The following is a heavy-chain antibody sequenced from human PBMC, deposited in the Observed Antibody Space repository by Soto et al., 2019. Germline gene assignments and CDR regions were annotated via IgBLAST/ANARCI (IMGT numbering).Heavy chain of an antibody. CDR2: IYYSGST. CDR1: GGSISSGGYY. D-gene: IGHD2-15*01. J-gene: IGHJ6*02. CDR3: ARDIEGYCSGGSCYSYYYGMDV. V-gene: IGHV4-31*03. Sequence: QVQLQESGPGLVKPSQTLSLTCTVSGGSISSGGYYWSWIRQHPGKGLEWIGYIYYSGSTYYNPSLKRRVTISVDTSKNQFSLKLSSVTAADTAVYYCARDIEGYCSGGSCYSYYYGMDVWGQGTTVTVSS.